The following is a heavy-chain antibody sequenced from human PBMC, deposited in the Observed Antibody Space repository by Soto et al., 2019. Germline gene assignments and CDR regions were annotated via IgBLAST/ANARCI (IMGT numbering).Heavy chain of an antibody. CDR1: GFTFSDYY. J-gene: IGHJ4*02. D-gene: IGHD2-15*01. CDR3: ARVVVHLPDY. CDR2: ISNRGGTI. V-gene: IGHV3-11*01. Sequence: QVQLVESGGGLVKPGGSLRLSCAASGFTFSDYYMNWIRQAPGKGLEWISFISNRGGTIYYADSVKGRFTISRDNAKNSLFLQMNSLGVEDTAVYYCARVVVHLPDYWGQGTLVTVSS.